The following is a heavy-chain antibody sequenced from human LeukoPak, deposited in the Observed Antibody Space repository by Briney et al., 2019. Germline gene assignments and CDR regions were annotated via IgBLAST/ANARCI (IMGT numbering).Heavy chain of an antibody. Sequence: PSETLSLTCTVSGGSISSGDYYWSWIRQPPGKGLEWIGYIYYSGSTYYNPSLKSRVTISVDRSKNQFSLKLSSVTAADTAVYYCAKGPPPSISGSYGDYFDYWGQGTLVTVSS. CDR3: AKGPPPSISGSYGDYFDY. CDR2: IYYSGST. V-gene: IGHV4-30-4*08. D-gene: IGHD1-26*01. J-gene: IGHJ4*02. CDR1: GGSISSGDYY.